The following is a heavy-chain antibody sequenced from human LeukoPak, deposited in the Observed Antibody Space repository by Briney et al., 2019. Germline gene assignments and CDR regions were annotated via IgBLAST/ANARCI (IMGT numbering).Heavy chain of an antibody. CDR3: ARGPDYDFWSGLLSYYYYGMDV. V-gene: IGHV3-11*01. Sequence: PGGSLRLSCAASGFTFSDYYMSWIRQAPGKGLEWVSYISSSGSTIYYADSVKGRFTISRDNAKNSLYLQMNSLRAEDTAVYYCARGPDYDFWSGLLSYYYYGMDVWGQGTTVTVSS. CDR1: GFTFSDYY. D-gene: IGHD3-3*01. CDR2: ISSSGSTI. J-gene: IGHJ6*02.